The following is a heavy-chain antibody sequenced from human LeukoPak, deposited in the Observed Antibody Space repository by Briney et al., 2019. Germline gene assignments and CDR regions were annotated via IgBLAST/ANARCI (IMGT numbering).Heavy chain of an antibody. J-gene: IGHJ3*02. CDR2: IFSSGNT. CDR3: ARERGNLRGDAFDI. Sequence: SETLSLTCTVSGVSFSSYYWTWIRQPAGKGLEWIGRIFSSGNTNYSPSLESRVTMSIDTSKNQFSLKLTSVTAADTAVYYCARERGNLRGDAFDIWGQGTMVTVSS. CDR1: GVSFSSYY. D-gene: IGHD1-26*01. V-gene: IGHV4-4*07.